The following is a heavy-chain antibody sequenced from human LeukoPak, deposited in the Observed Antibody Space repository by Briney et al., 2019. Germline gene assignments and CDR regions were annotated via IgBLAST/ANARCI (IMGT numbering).Heavy chain of an antibody. J-gene: IGHJ4*02. CDR2: INHSGST. V-gene: IGHV4-34*01. D-gene: IGHD3-3*01. Sequence: PSETLSLTCAVYGGSFRGYYWSWIRQPPGKGLEWIGEINHSGSTNYNPFLKSRVTISVDTSKNQFSLKLNSVTAADTSVYYCARRFLEWLLDYWGQGTLVTISS. CDR1: GGSFRGYY. CDR3: ARRFLEWLLDY.